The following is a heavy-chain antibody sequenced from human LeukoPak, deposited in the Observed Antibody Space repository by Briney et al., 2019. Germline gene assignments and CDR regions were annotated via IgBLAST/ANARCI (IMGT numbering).Heavy chain of an antibody. CDR2: IYYSGST. J-gene: IGHJ2*01. Sequence: SETLSLTCTVSGGSISSSSYYWGWLRQPPGKGLEWIGSIYYSGSTYYNPSLKGRVTISVDTSKNQFSLKLSSVTAADTAVYYCARAFRARYFDLWGRGTLVTVSS. CDR3: ARAFRARYFDL. D-gene: IGHD2/OR15-2a*01. V-gene: IGHV4-39*01. CDR1: GGSISSSSYY.